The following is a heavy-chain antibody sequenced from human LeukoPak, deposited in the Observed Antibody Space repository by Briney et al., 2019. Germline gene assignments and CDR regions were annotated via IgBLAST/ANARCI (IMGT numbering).Heavy chain of an antibody. Sequence: PSETLSLTCTVSGGYISSYYWSWIRQPPGKGLEWIGYIYYSGSTNYNPSLKSRVTISVHTSKNQFSLKLTSVTAADTAVYYCARATEGGYTYGYFYYYYMDVWGKGTTVTISS. CDR2: IYYSGST. V-gene: IGHV4-59*01. J-gene: IGHJ6*03. CDR1: GGYISSYY. CDR3: ARATEGGYTYGYFYYYYMDV. D-gene: IGHD5-18*01.